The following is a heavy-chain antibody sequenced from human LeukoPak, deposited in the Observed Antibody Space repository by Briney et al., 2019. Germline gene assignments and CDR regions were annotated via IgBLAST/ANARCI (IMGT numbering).Heavy chain of an antibody. J-gene: IGHJ4*02. CDR3: ARDREMATIRGFDY. V-gene: IGHV4-39*07. CDR2: IYYSGST. Sequence: PSETLSLTCTVSGGSISSSSYYWGWIRQPPGKGLEWIGSIYYSGSTYYNPSLKSRVTISVDTSKNQFSLKLSSVTAADTAVYYCARDREMATIRGFDYWGQGTLVTVSS. CDR1: GGSISSSSYY. D-gene: IGHD5-24*01.